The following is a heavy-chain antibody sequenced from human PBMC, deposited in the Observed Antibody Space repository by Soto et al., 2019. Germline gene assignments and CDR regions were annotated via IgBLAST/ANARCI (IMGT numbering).Heavy chain of an antibody. CDR2: INHSGST. J-gene: IGHJ6*02. Sequence: SETLSLTCAVYGGSFSGYYWSWIRQPPGKGLEWIGEINHSGSTNYNPSLKSRVTISVDTSKNQFSLKLSSVTAADTAVYYCRVAMVRGVNYYYYGTDVWGQGTTVTVS. CDR3: RVAMVRGVNYYYYGTDV. D-gene: IGHD3-10*01. CDR1: GGSFSGYY. V-gene: IGHV4-34*01.